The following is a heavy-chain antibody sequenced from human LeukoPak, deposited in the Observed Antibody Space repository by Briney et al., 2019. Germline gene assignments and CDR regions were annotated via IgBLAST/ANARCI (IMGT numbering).Heavy chain of an antibody. J-gene: IGHJ4*02. V-gene: IGHV3-48*01. Sequence: GGSLRLSCAASGFTFSSYSMNWVRQAPGKGLEWVSYISSSSSTIYYADSVKGRFTISRDNSKNTLYLQMNSLRAEDTAVYYCARDGRLRVLYYWGQGTLVTVSS. CDR2: ISSSSSTI. CDR1: GFTFSSYS. CDR3: ARDGRLRVLYY. D-gene: IGHD5-12*01.